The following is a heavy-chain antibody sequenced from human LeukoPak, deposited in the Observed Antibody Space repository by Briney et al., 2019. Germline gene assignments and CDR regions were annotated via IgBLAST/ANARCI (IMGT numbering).Heavy chain of an antibody. CDR2: INSDGSST. CDR1: GFTFSAFS. V-gene: IGHV3-74*03. Sequence: GGSLRLSCAASGFTFSAFSMHWVRQAPGKGLVWVSRINSDGSSTTYADSVKGRFAISRDNAKNTLFLQMNSLSPEDTAVYYCARDRSIEDAFDIWGQGTMVTVSS. J-gene: IGHJ3*02. D-gene: IGHD3-3*02. CDR3: ARDRSIEDAFDI.